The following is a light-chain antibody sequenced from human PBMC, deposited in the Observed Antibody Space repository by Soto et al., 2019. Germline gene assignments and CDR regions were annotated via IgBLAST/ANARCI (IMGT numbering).Light chain of an antibody. CDR2: RNN. V-gene: IGLV1-47*01. Sequence: QSVLTQPPSVSAAPGQKVTISCSGSRSNIGHNYVSWYQHLPGTAPKLLIYRNNQRPSGVPDRFSGSKSGTSASLAISGLRSEDEADYYCAAWDDSLSGLVFGGGTKVTVL. J-gene: IGLJ3*02. CDR1: RSNIGHNY. CDR3: AAWDDSLSGLV.